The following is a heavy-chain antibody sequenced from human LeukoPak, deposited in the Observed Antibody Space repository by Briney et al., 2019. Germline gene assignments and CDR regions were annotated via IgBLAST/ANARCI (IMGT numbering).Heavy chain of an antibody. J-gene: IGHJ3*02. D-gene: IGHD6-6*01. CDR1: GLTFSRYW. CDR2: INSDGSDT. Sequence: GGSLRLSCAASGLTFSRYWIHWVRQAPGKGLVWVSRINSDGSDTVYADSVRGRFTISRDNAKNTLYLQMNSLRADDTAVYYCAGSSVSAYAFDIWGQGTMVTVSS. V-gene: IGHV3-74*01. CDR3: AGSSVSAYAFDI.